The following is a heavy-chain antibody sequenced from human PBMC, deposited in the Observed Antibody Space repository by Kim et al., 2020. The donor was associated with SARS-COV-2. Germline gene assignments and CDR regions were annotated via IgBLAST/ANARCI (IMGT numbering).Heavy chain of an antibody. J-gene: IGHJ6*02. D-gene: IGHD2-15*01. Sequence: GGSLRLSCAASGFTFSSYSMNWVRQAPGKGLEWVSSISSSSSYIYYADSVKGRFTISRDNAKNSLYLQMNSLRAEDTAVYYCATSQVVVGAATHYYYYGMDVWGQGTTVTVSS. V-gene: IGHV3-21*01. CDR2: ISSSSSYI. CDR3: ATSQVVVGAATHYYYYGMDV. CDR1: GFTFSSYS.